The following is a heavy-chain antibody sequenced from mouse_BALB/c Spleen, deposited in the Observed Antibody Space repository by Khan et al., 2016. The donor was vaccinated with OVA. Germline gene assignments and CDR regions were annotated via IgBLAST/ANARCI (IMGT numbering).Heavy chain of an antibody. CDR3: TRIYRSDFDY. J-gene: IGHJ2*01. CDR1: GYSFTGYF. CDR2: INPHIGET. V-gene: IGHV1-20*02. Sequence: EVQLQESGPELVRPGASVKISCKASGYSFTGYFMNWVMQSHGKSLEWIGRINPHIGETFYNQRFKDKATLTVDESSNTAHMELRSLASEDSAVDYCTRIYRSDFDYWGQGTTLTVSS. D-gene: IGHD1-1*01.